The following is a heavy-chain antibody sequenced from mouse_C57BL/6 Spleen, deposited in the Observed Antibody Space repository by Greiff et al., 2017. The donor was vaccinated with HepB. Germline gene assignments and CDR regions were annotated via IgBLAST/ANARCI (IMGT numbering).Heavy chain of an antibody. CDR3: ARKEEYHWYFDV. D-gene: IGHD2-10*02. CDR2: ISSGGSYT. CDR1: GFTFSSYG. Sequence: EVKVVESGGDLVKPGGSLKLSCAASGFTFSSYGMSWVRQTPDKRLEWVATISSGGSYTYYPDSVKGRFTISRDNAKNTLYLQMSSLKSEDTAMYYCARKEEYHWYFDVWGTGTTVTVSS. J-gene: IGHJ1*03. V-gene: IGHV5-6*01.